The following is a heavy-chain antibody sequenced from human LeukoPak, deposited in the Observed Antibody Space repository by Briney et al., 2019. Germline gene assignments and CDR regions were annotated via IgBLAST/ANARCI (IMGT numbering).Heavy chain of an antibody. CDR1: GGSISGYY. CDR2: IYYSGST. V-gene: IGHV4-59*01. J-gene: IGHJ6*03. D-gene: IGHD1-26*01. Sequence: SETLSLTCTVSGGSISGYYWNWIRQPPGKGLEWIGYIYYSGSTNYNPSLKSRVTISVDTSKNQFSLKLSSVTAADTAVYYCAREARFSGSYYDRLYYYYMDVWGKGTTVTISS. CDR3: AREARFSGSYYDRLYYYYMDV.